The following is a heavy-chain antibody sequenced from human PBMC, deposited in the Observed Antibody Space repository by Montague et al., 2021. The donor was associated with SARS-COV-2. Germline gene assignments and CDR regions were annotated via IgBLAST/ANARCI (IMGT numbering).Heavy chain of an antibody. V-gene: IGHV3-30-3*01. CDR2: ISHDGSNK. D-gene: IGHD6-13*01. CDR3: ARDGQQLLDY. Sequence: SQRLSCAASGFTFSSYAMHWVRQAPGKGLEWVAVISHDGSNKYYADSVKGRFTISRDNSKNTLYLQMNSLRAEDTAVYYCARDGQQLLDYWGQGTLVTVSS. J-gene: IGHJ4*02. CDR1: GFTFSSYA.